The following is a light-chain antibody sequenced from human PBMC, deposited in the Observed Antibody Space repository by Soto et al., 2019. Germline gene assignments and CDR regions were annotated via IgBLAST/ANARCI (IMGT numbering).Light chain of an antibody. Sequence: EVVLTQSPGTLSLSPGERASLSCRASQSVTTYLAWYQQKPGQAPRLLIYDASDRATGIPARFSGSGSGTDFTLTISGLEPEDFALYYCQQYGVTPPNTFGGGTKVDIK. CDR3: QQYGVTPPNT. CDR2: DAS. CDR1: QSVTTY. J-gene: IGKJ4*01. V-gene: IGKV3-11*01.